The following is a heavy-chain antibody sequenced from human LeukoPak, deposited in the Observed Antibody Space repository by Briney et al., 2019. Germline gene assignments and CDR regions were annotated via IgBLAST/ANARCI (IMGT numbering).Heavy chain of an antibody. V-gene: IGHV1-69*05. D-gene: IGHD3-10*01. CDR1: GGTFSSYA. Sequence: SVTVSCKASGGTFSSYAISWVRQAPGQGLEWMGGIIPIFGTANYAQKFQSRVTITTDESTSTAYMELSSLRSEDTAVYYCATHSISITMFRAHAFDIWGQGTMVTVSS. J-gene: IGHJ3*02. CDR3: ATHSISITMFRAHAFDI. CDR2: IIPIFGTA.